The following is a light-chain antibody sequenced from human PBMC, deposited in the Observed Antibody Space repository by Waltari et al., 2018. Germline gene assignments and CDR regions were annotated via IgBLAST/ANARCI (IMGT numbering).Light chain of an antibody. CDR3: QQYNKWPPGFV. CDR1: ESVSSN. V-gene: IGKV3-15*01. CDR2: GAS. J-gene: IGKJ2*01. Sequence: EIVMTQSPATLSVSPGERATLPCRASESVSSNLAWYQQKFGQAPRLLIYGASTRATGIPARFSGSGSGTEFTLTISSMQSEDLAVYYCQQYNKWPPGFVFGQGTKLEIK.